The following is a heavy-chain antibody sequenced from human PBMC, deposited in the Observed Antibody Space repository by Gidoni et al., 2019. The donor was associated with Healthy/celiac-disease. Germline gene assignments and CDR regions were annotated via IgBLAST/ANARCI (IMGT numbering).Heavy chain of an antibody. Sequence: QITLKESGPTLVKPTQTLTLTCTFSGFSLSTSGVAVGWIRQPPGKALEWLALIYWDDDKRYSPSLKSRLTITKDTSKNQVVLTMTNMDPVDTATYFCAHSLWLFSPEAFDIWGQGTMVTVSS. CDR3: AHSLWLFSPEAFDI. V-gene: IGHV2-5*02. J-gene: IGHJ3*02. CDR1: GFSLSTSGVA. D-gene: IGHD3-22*01. CDR2: IYWDDDK.